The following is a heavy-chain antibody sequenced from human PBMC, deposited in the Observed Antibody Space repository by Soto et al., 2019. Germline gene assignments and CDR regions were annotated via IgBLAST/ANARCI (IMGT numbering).Heavy chain of an antibody. D-gene: IGHD3-9*01. CDR2: IKSQAGGGTI. J-gene: IGHJ4*02. CDR3: THVFSVAHPYSYF. V-gene: IGHV3-15*07. CDR1: GNTFIYAW. Sequence: EVQLVESGGGLVKPGGSLRLSCAASGNTFIYAWMDWVRQAPGKRLEWVGRIKSQAGGGTIDYAAPVKGRFTISRDDSKNTVYLQMDSLKTEDTAVYYCTHVFSVAHPYSYFWGQGTLVTVSS.